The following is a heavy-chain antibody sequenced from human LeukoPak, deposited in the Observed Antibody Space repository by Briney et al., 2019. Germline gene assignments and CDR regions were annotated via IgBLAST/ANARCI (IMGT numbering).Heavy chain of an antibody. J-gene: IGHJ4*02. V-gene: IGHV4-61*10. D-gene: IGHD4-17*01. CDR3: ARDVNGDLIFDY. CDR1: GYSISSGYY. CDR2: IYYSGST. Sequence: SETLSLTCTVSGYSISSGYYWSWIRQPAGKGLEWIGYIYYSGSTNYNPSLKSRVTISVDTSKNQFSLKLSSVTAADTAVYYCARDVNGDLIFDYWGQGTLVTVSS.